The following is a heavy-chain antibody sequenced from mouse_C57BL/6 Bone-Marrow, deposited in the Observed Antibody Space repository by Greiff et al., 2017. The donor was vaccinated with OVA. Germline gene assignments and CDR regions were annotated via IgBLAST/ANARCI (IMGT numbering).Heavy chain of an antibody. V-gene: IGHV1-80*01. D-gene: IGHD2-3*01. CDR3: ARGGDGYFAY. CDR2: IYPGDGDT. J-gene: IGHJ3*01. Sequence: VKLVESGAELVKPGASVKISCKASGYAFSSYWMNWVKQRPGKGLEWIGQIYPGDGDTNYNGKFKGKATLTADKSSSTAYMQLSSLTSEDSAVYFCARGGDGYFAYWGQGTLVTVSA. CDR1: GYAFSSYW.